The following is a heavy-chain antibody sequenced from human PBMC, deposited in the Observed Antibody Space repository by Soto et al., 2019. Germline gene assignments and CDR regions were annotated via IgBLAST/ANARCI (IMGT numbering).Heavy chain of an antibody. CDR3: TSEGGTWNYPNWFDP. V-gene: IGHV3-49*03. D-gene: IGHD1-7*01. CDR1: GFTFGDYA. CDR2: IRSKAYGGTT. J-gene: IGHJ5*02. Sequence: GGSLRLSCTASGFTFGDYAMSWFRQAPGKGLEWVGFIRSKAYGGTTEYAESVKGRFTISRDDSKSIGKLQMNSLKTKDTAVDYCTSEGGTWNYPNWFDPWGQGTLVTVSS.